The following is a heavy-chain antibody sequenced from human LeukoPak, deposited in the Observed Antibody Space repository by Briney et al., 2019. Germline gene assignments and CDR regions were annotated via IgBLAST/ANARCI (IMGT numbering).Heavy chain of an antibody. CDR1: GFSVTINY. V-gene: IGHV3-53*05. CDR3: AKDSPLYSSGWYGVNY. Sequence: GGSLRLSCAASGFSVTINYMNWVRQAPGKGLEWVSVTYSGGSTDYADSVKGRFTISRDNSKNTLYLQMSSLRAEDTAVYYCAKDSPLYSSGWYGVNYWGQGTLVTVSS. CDR2: TYSGGST. D-gene: IGHD6-19*01. J-gene: IGHJ4*02.